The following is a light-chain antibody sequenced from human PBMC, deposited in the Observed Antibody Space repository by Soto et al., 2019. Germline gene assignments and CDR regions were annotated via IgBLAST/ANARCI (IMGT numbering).Light chain of an antibody. CDR1: QSISSY. CDR2: AAS. Sequence: DIQMTQSPSSLSASVGDRVTITCRASQSISSYLNWYQQKPGKAPKLLIYAASSLQSGVPSRFSGSVAGTDFTLTISRLQPEDFATYYCQQSYSTRWTFGQGTKVEIK. V-gene: IGKV1-39*01. J-gene: IGKJ1*01. CDR3: QQSYSTRWT.